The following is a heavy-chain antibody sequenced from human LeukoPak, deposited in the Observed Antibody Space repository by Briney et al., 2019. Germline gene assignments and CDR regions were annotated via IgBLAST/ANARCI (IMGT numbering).Heavy chain of an antibody. CDR3: ARLYYDFWSGYHLDYYYYMHV. CDR1: GFTFSDYY. CDR2: ISSSGSTI. V-gene: IGHV3-11*04. D-gene: IGHD3-3*01. J-gene: IGHJ6*03. Sequence: GGSLRLSCAASGFTFSDYYMSWIRQAPGKGLECVSYISSSGSTIYYADSVKGRFTISRDNAKNSLYLQMNSLRAEDTAVYYCARLYYDFWSGYHLDYYYYMHVWGKGTTVTVSS.